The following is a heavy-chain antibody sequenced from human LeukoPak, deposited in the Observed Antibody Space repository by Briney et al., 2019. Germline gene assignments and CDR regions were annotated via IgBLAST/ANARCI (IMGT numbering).Heavy chain of an antibody. CDR3: ASSPYYYGSGSYYFDY. V-gene: IGHV1-69*13. J-gene: IGHJ4*02. D-gene: IGHD3-10*01. CDR2: IIPIFGTA. CDR1: GGTFSSYA. Sequence: SVKVSCKASGGTFSSYAISWVRQAPGQGLEWMGGIIPIFGTANYAQKFQGRVTITADESTSTAYMELSSLRSEDTAVYYCASSPYYYGSGSYYFDYWGQGTLVTVSS.